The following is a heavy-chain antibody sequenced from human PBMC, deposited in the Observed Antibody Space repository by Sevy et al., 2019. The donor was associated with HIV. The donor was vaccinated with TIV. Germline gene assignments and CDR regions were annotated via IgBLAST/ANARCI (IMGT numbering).Heavy chain of an antibody. V-gene: IGHV3-23*01. CDR1: GFTFNTYA. D-gene: IGHD1-26*01. CDR2: ITGSGDST. Sequence: GGSLRLSCAASGFTFNTYAMSWVRQAPGRGLEWVSGITGSGDSTYYVDSVKGRFTISRDNSKDTLYLQMNSLRAEDTAVYYCASQGGSYPRHYIDYWGQGTLVTVSS. J-gene: IGHJ4*02. CDR3: ASQGGSYPRHYIDY.